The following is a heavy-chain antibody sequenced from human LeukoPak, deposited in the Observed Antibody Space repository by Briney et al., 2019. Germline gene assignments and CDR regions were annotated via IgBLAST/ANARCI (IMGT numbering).Heavy chain of an antibody. CDR3: ARRTRATTGGDYFDY. CDR2: IYYTGNT. CDR1: GGSMNNYY. V-gene: IGHV4-59*08. D-gene: IGHD1-1*01. Sequence: PSETLSLTCTVPGGSMNNYYWTWIRQPPGKGLEWIGYIYYTGNTNYSPSLKSRVTMSADTSKNQFSLKLNSVTAADTAVYYCARRTRATTGGDYFDYWGQGTLVTVSS. J-gene: IGHJ4*02.